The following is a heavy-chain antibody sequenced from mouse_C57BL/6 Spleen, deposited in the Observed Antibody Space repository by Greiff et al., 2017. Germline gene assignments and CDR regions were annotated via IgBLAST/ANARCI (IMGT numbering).Heavy chain of an antibody. Sequence: QVQLKQSGPELVKPGASVKISCKASGYAFSSSWMNWVKQRPGQGLEWIGRIYPGDGDTNYNGKFKGKATLTADKSSSTAYMQLSSLTSEDSAVYFCAREDKTEGVGCWGKGSTLTVAS. CDR1: GYAFSSSW. CDR2: IYPGDGDT. CDR3: AREDKTEGVGC. D-gene: IGHD3-1*01. J-gene: IGHJ2*01. V-gene: IGHV1-82*01.